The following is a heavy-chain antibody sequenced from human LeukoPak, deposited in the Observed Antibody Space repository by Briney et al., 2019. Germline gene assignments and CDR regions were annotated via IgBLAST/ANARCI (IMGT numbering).Heavy chain of an antibody. V-gene: IGHV3-21*01. CDR2: ISSSSSYI. J-gene: IGHJ6*03. Sequence: GESLRLSWAVSGFTFSRDSMSWVRQAQGKGLEWVASISSSSSYIYYGDSVKGRFTIYTDNAKNSLYRQMNRLRDEGTALYYCARRGRALYYLYYFIFVSGKGAPVTVSS. CDR1: GFTFSRDS. CDR3: ARRGRALYYLYYFIFV.